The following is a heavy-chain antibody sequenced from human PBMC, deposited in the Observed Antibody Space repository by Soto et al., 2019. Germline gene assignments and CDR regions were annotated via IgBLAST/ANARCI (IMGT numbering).Heavy chain of an antibody. CDR3: ASSKDHIVVVVAATSRYYGMDA. V-gene: IGHV1-69*06. CDR2: IIPIFGTA. D-gene: IGHD2-15*01. J-gene: IGHJ6*02. CDR1: GGTFSSYA. Sequence: SVKVSCKASGGTFSSYAISWVRQAPGQGLEWMGGIIPIFGTANYAQKFQGRVTITADKSTSTAYMELSSLRSEDTAVYYCASSKDHIVVVVAATSRYYGMDAWGQGTTVTVSS.